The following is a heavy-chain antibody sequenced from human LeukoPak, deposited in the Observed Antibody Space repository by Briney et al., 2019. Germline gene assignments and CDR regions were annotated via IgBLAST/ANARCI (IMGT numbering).Heavy chain of an antibody. CDR1: GYTFISYE. D-gene: IGHD6-6*01. Sequence: ASVKVSCKASGYTFISYEIHWVRQATGQGLEWMGWMNPNSGNTRYVQKFQGRVTFTRNTSGSTAYMELSSLRSEDTAIYYCARGASRSFDYWGQGTLLTVSS. J-gene: IGHJ4*02. CDR2: MNPNSGNT. V-gene: IGHV1-8*03. CDR3: ARGASRSFDY.